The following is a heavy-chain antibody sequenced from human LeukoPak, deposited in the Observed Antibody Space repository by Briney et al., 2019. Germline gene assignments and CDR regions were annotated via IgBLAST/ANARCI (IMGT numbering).Heavy chain of an antibody. CDR2: IYLGDSDT. V-gene: IGHV5-51*01. Sequence: GESLKISCKGSGYNFATSWIGWVRQMPEKGLEWMGIIYLGDSDTRYSPSFQGQVTISADKSITTAYLQWSSLKASDTAMYYCARGNYGFSWFDPWGQGTLVTVSS. D-gene: IGHD1-7*01. CDR1: GYNFATSW. CDR3: ARGNYGFSWFDP. J-gene: IGHJ5*02.